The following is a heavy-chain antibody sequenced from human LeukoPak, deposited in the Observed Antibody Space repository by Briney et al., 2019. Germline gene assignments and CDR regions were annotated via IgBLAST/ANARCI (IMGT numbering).Heavy chain of an antibody. CDR2: INPSGSA. Sequence: PSETLSLTCAVNGGSFSAYYWTWIRQSPGKGLEWIGEINPSGSANYHPSLKSRVTTSLDTSNNQFSLRLRSVTGADTALYYCARGTNGPRLNYWGQGTLVTVSS. J-gene: IGHJ4*02. V-gene: IGHV4-34*01. CDR3: ARGTNGPRLNY. CDR1: GGSFSAYY. D-gene: IGHD5-12*01.